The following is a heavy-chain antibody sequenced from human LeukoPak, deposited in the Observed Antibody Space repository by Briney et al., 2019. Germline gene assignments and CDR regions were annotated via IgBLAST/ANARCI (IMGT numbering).Heavy chain of an antibody. CDR2: ISGSGGST. D-gene: IGHD2-21*02. Sequence: GGPLRLSCAASGFTFSSYAMSWVRQAPGKGLEWVSAISGSGGSTYYADSVKGRFTISRDNSKNTLYLQMNSLRAEDTAVYYCAKDFSSLVLLTFDYWGQGTLVTVSS. CDR3: AKDFSSLVLLTFDY. J-gene: IGHJ4*02. V-gene: IGHV3-23*01. CDR1: GFTFSSYA.